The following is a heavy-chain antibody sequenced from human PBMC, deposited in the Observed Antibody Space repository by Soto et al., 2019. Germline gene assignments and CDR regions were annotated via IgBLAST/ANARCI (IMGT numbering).Heavy chain of an antibody. J-gene: IGHJ4*02. V-gene: IGHV1-69*13. CDR3: AREGSGYNL. CDR1: GGSFSNFG. D-gene: IGHD5-12*01. Sequence: WASVEVSCKASGGSFSNFGISWVRQAPGQGLEGMGGIVPVFGRPNYAQRFRGRLTITADESTSTGYMELISLRSDDTAVYYCAREGSGYNLWGQGTKVTVYS. CDR2: IVPVFGRP.